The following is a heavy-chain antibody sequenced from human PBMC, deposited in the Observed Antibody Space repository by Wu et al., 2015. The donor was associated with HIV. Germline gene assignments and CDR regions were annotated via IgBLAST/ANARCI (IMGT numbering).Heavy chain of an antibody. CDR2: INPNSGGT. J-gene: IGHJ3*02. CDR1: GYTFAGYY. Sequence: QVQLVQSGAEVKKPGASVKVSCKASGYTFAGYYMHWVRQAPGQGLEWMGWINPNSGGTNYAQKFQGRVTMTRDTSISTAYMELSRLRSDDTAVYYCGRYSPAYGSGRGGDAFDIWGLGTMVTVSS. D-gene: IGHD3-10*01. CDR3: GRYSPAYGSGRGGDAFDI. V-gene: IGHV1-2*02.